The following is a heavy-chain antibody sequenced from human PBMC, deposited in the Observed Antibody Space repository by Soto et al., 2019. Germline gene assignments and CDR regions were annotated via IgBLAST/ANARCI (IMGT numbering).Heavy chain of an antibody. Sequence: PSETLSLTCAVSGGSISTSNWWSWVRQPPGKGLEWIGEVYRTGSTNYNPSLESRVIVSVDKSKNQFSLKLTSVTAADTAVYYCARARATIAEAALFACWGQGTLVTVSS. J-gene: IGHJ4*02. V-gene: IGHV4-4*02. CDR1: GGSISTSNW. CDR3: ARARATIAEAALFAC. CDR2: VYRTGST. D-gene: IGHD6-13*01.